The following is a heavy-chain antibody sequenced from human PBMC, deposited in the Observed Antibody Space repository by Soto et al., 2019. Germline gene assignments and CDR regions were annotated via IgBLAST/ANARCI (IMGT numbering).Heavy chain of an antibody. D-gene: IGHD5-18*01. V-gene: IGHV3-9*01. CDR3: VRSKGGYSYGTPFDY. CDR1: GFTFDDYA. CDR2: ISWNSGNI. J-gene: IGHJ4*02. Sequence: PGGSLRLSCAASGFTFDDYAMHWVRQVLGKGLEWVSSISWNSGNIGYADSVKGRFTTSRDNAKNSLYLRMNSLRPEDTALYYCVRSKGGYSYGTPFDYWGQGTLVTVSS.